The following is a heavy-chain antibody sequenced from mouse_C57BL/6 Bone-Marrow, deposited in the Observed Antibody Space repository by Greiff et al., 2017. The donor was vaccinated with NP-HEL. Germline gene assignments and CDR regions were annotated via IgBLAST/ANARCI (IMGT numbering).Heavy chain of an antibody. CDR1: GFTFSSYG. CDR3: ASTDVYDVAWFDF. CDR2: ISSGGSYT. J-gene: IGHJ3*01. Sequence: VMLVESGGDLVKPGGSLKLSCAASGFTFSSYGMSWVRPTPDKGLEWVATISSGGSYTYFPDSVKGRFPIYRDHAKNTQYLQMSRLTSEDTAMYYCASTDVYDVAWFDFWGQGTLVTVSA. D-gene: IGHD2-2*01. V-gene: IGHV5-6*02.